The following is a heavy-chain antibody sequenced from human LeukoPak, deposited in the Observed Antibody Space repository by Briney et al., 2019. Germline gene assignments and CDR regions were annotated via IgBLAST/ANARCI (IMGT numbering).Heavy chain of an antibody. CDR2: ISGSGGST. V-gene: IGHV3-23*01. CDR1: GFTFSSYG. J-gene: IGHJ6*03. D-gene: IGHD6-13*01. CDR3: AKIDVGYSSSWHADYYYYMDV. Sequence: GGTLRLSCAASGFTFSSYGMSWVRQAPGKGLEWVSAISGSGGSTYYADSVKGRFTISRDNSKNTLYLQMNSLRAEDTAVYYCAKIDVGYSSSWHADYYYYMDVWGKGTTVTISS.